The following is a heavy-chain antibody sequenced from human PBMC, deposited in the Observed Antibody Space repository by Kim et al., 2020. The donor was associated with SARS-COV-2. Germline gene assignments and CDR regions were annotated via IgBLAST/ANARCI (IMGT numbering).Heavy chain of an antibody. D-gene: IGHD1-26*01. CDR3: ARSYRGGYYGPMAY. CDR1: GFTFSSYA. V-gene: IGHV3-30-3*01. CDR2: ISYNGSNK. Sequence: GGSLRLSCAASGFTFSSYAMHWVRQAPGKGLEWVAVISYNGSNKYYADSVKGRFTISRDNSKNTLYLQMNSLRAEDTAVYYCARSYRGGYYGPMAYWGQGTLVTVSS. J-gene: IGHJ4*02.